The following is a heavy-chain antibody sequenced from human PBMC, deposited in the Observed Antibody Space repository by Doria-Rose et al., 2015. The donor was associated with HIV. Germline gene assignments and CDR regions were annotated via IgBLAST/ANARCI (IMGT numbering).Heavy chain of an antibody. CDR2: IFADDER. V-gene: IGHV2-26*01. Sequence: ESGPVLVKPTETLTLTCTVSGVSLSSPGMGVGWIRQPPGKALEWPANIFADDERSYKTSLKSRLTISRGTSKSRAVLTMTDMDPVDTATYYCARIKSSRWYHKYYFDFWGQGTLVIVSA. CDR3: ARIKSSRWYHKYYFDF. J-gene: IGHJ4*02. CDR1: GVSLSSPGMG. D-gene: IGHD6-13*01.